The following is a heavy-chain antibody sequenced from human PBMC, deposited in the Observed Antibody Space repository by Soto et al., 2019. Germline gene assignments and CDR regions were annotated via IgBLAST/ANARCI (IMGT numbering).Heavy chain of an antibody. CDR3: ARGSGYCSSTSCYSRKGFDY. V-gene: IGHV1-8*01. Sequence: ASVKVSCKASGYTFTSYDINWVRQATGQGLEWMGWMNPNSGNTGYAQKFQGRVTMTRNTSIGTAYMELSSLRSEDTAVYYCARGSGYCSSTSCYSRKGFDYWGQGTLVTVSS. CDR2: MNPNSGNT. J-gene: IGHJ4*02. D-gene: IGHD2-2*01. CDR1: GYTFTSYD.